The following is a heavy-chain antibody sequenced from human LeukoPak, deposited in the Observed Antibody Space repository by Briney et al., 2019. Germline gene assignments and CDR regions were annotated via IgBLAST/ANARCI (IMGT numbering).Heavy chain of an antibody. V-gene: IGHV5-51*01. CDR1: GYTFTSYW. CDR2: IYPGDSDT. CDR3: ARSSSWNDFDF. J-gene: IGHJ4*02. Sequence: GESLKISCKGSGYTFTSYWSGWVRQMPGKGLEGMGIIYPGDSDTRYGPSFQGQVTMSADKSISTAYLQWSSLKASDTAMYYCARSSSWNDFDFWGQGTLVTVSS. D-gene: IGHD6-13*01.